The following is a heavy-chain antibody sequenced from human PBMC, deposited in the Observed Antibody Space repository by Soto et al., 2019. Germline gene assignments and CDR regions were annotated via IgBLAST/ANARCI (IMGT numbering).Heavy chain of an antibody. J-gene: IGHJ5*02. V-gene: IGHV3-30*18. Sequence: PGGSLRLSCAASGFTFSSYGMHWVRQAPGKGLEWVAVISYDGSNKYYADSVKGRFTISRDNSKNTLYLQMNSLRAEDTAVYYCAKSSGGSGVDPWGQGTLVTVSS. CDR2: ISYDGSNK. CDR1: GFTFSSYG. D-gene: IGHD2-15*01. CDR3: AKSSGGSGVDP.